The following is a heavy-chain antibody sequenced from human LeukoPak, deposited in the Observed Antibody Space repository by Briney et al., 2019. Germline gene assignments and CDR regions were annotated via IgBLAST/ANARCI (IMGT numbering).Heavy chain of an antibody. J-gene: IGHJ4*02. CDR1: GYTFTSYY. D-gene: IGHD6-19*01. V-gene: IGHV1-46*01. CDR3: ARDFSGWYYFDY. Sequence: ASVKVSCKASGYTFTSYYMHWVRQAPGQGLEWIGIINPSGGSTSYAQKFQGRVTMTRDTSTSTVYMELSSLRSEDTAVYYCARDFSGWYYFDYWGQGTLVTVSS. CDR2: INPSGGST.